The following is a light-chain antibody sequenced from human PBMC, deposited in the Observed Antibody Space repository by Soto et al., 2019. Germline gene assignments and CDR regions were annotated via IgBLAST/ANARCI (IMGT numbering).Light chain of an antibody. CDR3: SSYTSSTSVV. CDR2: EVN. V-gene: IGLV2-14*01. CDR1: SSDVGGYTY. Sequence: QSALTQPASVSGSPGQSITISCTGTSSDVGGYTYVSWYQQHPGKAPKLMIYEVNNRPSGVSNRFSGSKSGITASLTISGLQAEDEADYYCSSYTSSTSVVFGGGTQLTVL. J-gene: IGLJ2*01.